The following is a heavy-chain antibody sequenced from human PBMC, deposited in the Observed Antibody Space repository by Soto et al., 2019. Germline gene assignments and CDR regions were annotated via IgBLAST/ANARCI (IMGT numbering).Heavy chain of an antibody. CDR2: INHSGST. V-gene: IGHV4-34*01. CDR1: XGSFSGYY. Sequence: SETLSLTCAVYXGSFSGYYWSWIRQPLGKGLEWIGEINHSGSTNYNPSLKSRVTISVDTSKNQFSLKLSSVTAADTAVYYCAKLHYGSGSYYYFDYWGQGTLVPVSS. J-gene: IGHJ4*02. CDR3: AKLHYGSGSYYYFDY. D-gene: IGHD3-10*01.